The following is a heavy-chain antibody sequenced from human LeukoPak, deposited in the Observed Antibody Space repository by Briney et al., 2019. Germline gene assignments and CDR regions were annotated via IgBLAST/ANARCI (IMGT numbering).Heavy chain of an antibody. CDR3: ARLKFYDSTGYSPGYYMDV. V-gene: IGHV4-4*07. CDR1: GGAISSYY. J-gene: IGHJ6*03. Sequence: SETLSLTCAVSGGAISSYYWSWIRQPAGKGPEWIGRIYPTGSTNYNPSLKTRVTMSTDLSKKQFSLRLRSVTAADTAVYYCARLKFYDSTGYSPGYYMDVWGKGTAVTVSS. CDR2: IYPTGST. D-gene: IGHD3-22*01.